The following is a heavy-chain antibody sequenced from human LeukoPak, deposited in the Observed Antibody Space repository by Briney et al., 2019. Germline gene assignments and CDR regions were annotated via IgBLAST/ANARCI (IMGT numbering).Heavy chain of an antibody. CDR3: AREGYGDYYYYYGMDV. J-gene: IGHJ6*02. V-gene: IGHV1-2*06. Sequence: ASVTVSYKASGYTFTGYYMHWVRQAPGQGHEWMGRINPNSGGTNYAQKFQGRVTMTRDTSISTAYMELSRLRSDDTAVYYCAREGYGDYYYYYGMDVWGQGTTVTVSS. CDR1: GYTFTGYY. D-gene: IGHD4-17*01. CDR2: INPNSGGT.